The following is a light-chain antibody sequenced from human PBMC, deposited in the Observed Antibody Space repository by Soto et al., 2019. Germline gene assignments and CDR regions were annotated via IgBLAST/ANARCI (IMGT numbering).Light chain of an antibody. Sequence: QSALTQPPSASGSPGQSVTISCTGTSSDVGGYNYVSWYQQHPGKAPKLMIYEVSKRPSGVPDRFSGSKSGNTASLTVSGLQAEDEAAYYCSSYAGSLYVFGTGNKLTVL. V-gene: IGLV2-8*01. CDR2: EVS. CDR3: SSYAGSLYV. J-gene: IGLJ1*01. CDR1: SSDVGGYNY.